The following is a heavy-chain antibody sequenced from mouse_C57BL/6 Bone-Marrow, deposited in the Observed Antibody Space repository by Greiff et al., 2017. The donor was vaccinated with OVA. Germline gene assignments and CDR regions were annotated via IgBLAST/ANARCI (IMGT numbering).Heavy chain of an antibody. J-gene: IGHJ2*01. Sequence: VQLQESGAELVKPGASVKLSCKASGYTFTSYWMQWVKQRPGQGLEWIGEIDPSDSYPNYNQKFKGKATLTVDTSSSTAYMQLSSLTSEDSAAYYCTRDSTDYLDYWGQGTTLTVSS. D-gene: IGHD3-2*02. CDR2: IDPSDSYP. V-gene: IGHV1-50*01. CDR1: GYTFTSYW. CDR3: TRDSTDYLDY.